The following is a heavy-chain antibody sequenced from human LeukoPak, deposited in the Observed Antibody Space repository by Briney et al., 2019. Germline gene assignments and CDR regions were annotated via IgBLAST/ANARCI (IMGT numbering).Heavy chain of an antibody. D-gene: IGHD1-1*01. J-gene: IGHJ6*02. V-gene: IGHV1-3*01. Sequence: ASVTVSCKASGYTFTSYAMHWVRQAPGQRLEWMGWINAGNGNTKYSQKFQGRVTITRDTSASTAYMELSSLRSEDTAVYYCARVLEPSYYYYGMDVWGQGTTVTVSS. CDR3: ARVLEPSYYYYGMDV. CDR1: GYTFTSYA. CDR2: INAGNGNT.